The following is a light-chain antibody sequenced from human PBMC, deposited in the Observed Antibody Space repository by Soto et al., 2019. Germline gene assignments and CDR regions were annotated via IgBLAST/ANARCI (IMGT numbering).Light chain of an antibody. CDR3: CSYAGSSSFRVT. CDR1: NSDVGTYNY. CDR2: DVT. Sequence: QSALTQPRSVSGSPGQSVTISCTGTNSDVGTYNYVSWYQQHPGKAPKLIIYDVTKRPSGVPDRFSGSKSGNTASLIISGLQAADEAEYYCCCCSYAGSSSFRVTFGGGTQLTVL. J-gene: IGLJ2*01. V-gene: IGLV2-11*01.